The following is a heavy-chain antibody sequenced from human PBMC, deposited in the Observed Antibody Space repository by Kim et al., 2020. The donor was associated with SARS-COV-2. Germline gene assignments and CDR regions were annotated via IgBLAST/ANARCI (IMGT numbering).Heavy chain of an antibody. J-gene: IGHJ3*02. Sequence: GSLSLTCTVSGGSISSSSYYWGWIRQPPGKGLEWIGSIYYSGSTYYNPSLKSRVTISVDTSKNQFSLKLSSVTAADTAVYYCARDRVEMAQAGKDAFDIWGQGTMVPSLQ. D-gene: IGHD2-15*01. CDR2: IYYSGST. V-gene: IGHV4-39*07. CDR1: GGSISSSSYY. CDR3: ARDRVEMAQAGKDAFDI.